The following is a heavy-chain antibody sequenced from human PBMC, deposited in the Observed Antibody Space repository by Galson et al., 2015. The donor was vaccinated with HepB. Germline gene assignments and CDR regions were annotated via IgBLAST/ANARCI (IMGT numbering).Heavy chain of an antibody. V-gene: IGHV1-69*13. CDR1: GGTFSSYA. CDR3: ARSYSSSWYSGYYYYGMDV. J-gene: IGHJ6*02. CDR2: IIPIFGTA. Sequence: SVKVSCKASGGTFSSYAISWVRQAPGQGLEWMGGIIPIFGTANYAQKFQGRVTITADESTSTAYMELSSLRSEDTAVYYCARSYSSSWYSGYYYYGMDVWGQGTTVTVSS. D-gene: IGHD6-13*01.